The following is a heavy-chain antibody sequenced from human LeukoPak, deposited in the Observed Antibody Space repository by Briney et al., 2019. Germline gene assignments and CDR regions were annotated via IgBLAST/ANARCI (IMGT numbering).Heavy chain of an antibody. CDR2: IYAYNGNT. Sequence: GASVTVSCKASGYTFTSYGFSWVRQAPGQGGEWMGWIYAYNGNTNYAQKLQGRVTMTTETSKRTAYMELRSLRFDDTAVYFCARRQGTTLSFDYWGQGTLVTVSS. CDR3: ARRQGTTLSFDY. J-gene: IGHJ4*02. CDR1: GYTFTSYG. V-gene: IGHV1-18*01. D-gene: IGHD1-1*01.